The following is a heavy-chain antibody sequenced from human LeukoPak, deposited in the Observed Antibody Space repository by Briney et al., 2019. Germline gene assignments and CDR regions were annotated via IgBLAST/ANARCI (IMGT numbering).Heavy chain of an antibody. CDR3: ARAVGYCSSTSCYQSEYYFDY. Sequence: PGGSLRLSCAASGFTFSSCAMTWVRQAPGKGLEWVANIKQDGSEKYYVDSVKGRFTISRDNAKNSLYLQMNSLRAEDTAVYYCARAVGYCSSTSCYQSEYYFDYWGQGTLVTVSS. CDR2: IKQDGSEK. V-gene: IGHV3-7*01. J-gene: IGHJ4*02. D-gene: IGHD2-2*01. CDR1: GFTFSSCA.